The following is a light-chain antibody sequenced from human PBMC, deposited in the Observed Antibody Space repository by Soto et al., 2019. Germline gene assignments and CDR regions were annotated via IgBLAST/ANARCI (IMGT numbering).Light chain of an antibody. J-gene: IGKJ4*01. CDR3: QQYNGYRLA. CDR1: QSISNW. Sequence: DIQMTQSPSSLSASVGDRVTFTCRASQSISNWLAWYQQKPGKAPKLLNYKASTLESGVPSRFSGSGSGTEFTLTISSLQADDFAIYYCQQYNGYRLAFGGGTKVEIK. V-gene: IGKV1-5*03. CDR2: KAS.